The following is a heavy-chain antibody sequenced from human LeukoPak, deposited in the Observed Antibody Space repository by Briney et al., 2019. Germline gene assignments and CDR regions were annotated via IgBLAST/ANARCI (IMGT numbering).Heavy chain of an antibody. CDR1: GFTFSSYG. D-gene: IGHD3-9*01. CDR2: IWYDGSNK. V-gene: IGHV3-33*01. J-gene: IGHJ5*02. CDR3: ARAGYDILTGYTLYNWFDP. Sequence: PGGSLRLSCAASGFTFSSYGMHWVRQAPGKGLEWVAVIWYDGSNKYYADSVKGRFTISRDNSKNALYLQMNSLRAEDTAVYYCARAGYDILTGYTLYNWFDPWGQGTLVTVSS.